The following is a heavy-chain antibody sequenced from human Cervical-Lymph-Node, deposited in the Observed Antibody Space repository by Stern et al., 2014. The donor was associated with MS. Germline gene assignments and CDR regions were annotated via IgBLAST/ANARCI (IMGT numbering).Heavy chain of an antibody. CDR2: MRGKDKNYAT. V-gene: IGHV3-73*02. J-gene: IGHJ3*02. CDR1: GLRFSDAA. Sequence: DVQLVESGGGLVPPGGSLKLSWVVSGLRFSDAAVHWVRQAPGKGLEWVGRMRGKDKNYATSYAASVKGRFTLSRSDSQNTAFLLMNSLKREDTAVYYCSPASAIWGQGTAVTVSS. CDR3: SPASAI.